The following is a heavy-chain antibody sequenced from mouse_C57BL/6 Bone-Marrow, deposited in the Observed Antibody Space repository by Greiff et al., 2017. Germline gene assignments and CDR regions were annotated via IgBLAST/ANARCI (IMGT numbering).Heavy chain of an antibody. V-gene: IGHV14-4*01. CDR3: TTPYYYGRYFDV. Sequence: EVQLQQSGAELVRPGASVKLSCTASGFNIKDDYMHWVKQRPEQGLEWIGWIDPENGDTEYDSKFQGKATITADTSSNTAYLQLSSLTSEDTAVYYCTTPYYYGRYFDVWDTGTTVTVSS. CDR1: GFNIKDDY. D-gene: IGHD1-1*01. CDR2: IDPENGDT. J-gene: IGHJ1*03.